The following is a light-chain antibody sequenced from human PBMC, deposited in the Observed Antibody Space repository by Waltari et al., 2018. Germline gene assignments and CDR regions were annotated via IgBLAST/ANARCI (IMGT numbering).Light chain of an antibody. CDR2: DHH. J-gene: IGLJ3*02. V-gene: IGLV1-51*01. Sequence: QSVLTQPPSVSAAPGQKVTISCSGGSSNIGNNYVSWYQQFPGTAPKLLIYDHHKRPSVIPDRFSGSKSGTSATLGITGLQTGDEADYYCATWDSILSAWVFGRGTKLTVL. CDR1: SSNIGNNY. CDR3: ATWDSILSAWV.